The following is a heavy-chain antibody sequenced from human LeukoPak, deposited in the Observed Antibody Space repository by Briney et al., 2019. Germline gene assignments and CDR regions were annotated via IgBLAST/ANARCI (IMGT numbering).Heavy chain of an antibody. V-gene: IGHV3-30-3*01. Sequence: PGRSLRLSCAASGFTFSSYAMHWVRQAPGKGLEWVAVISYDGSNKYYADSVKGRFTIHRDNSKSTLDLQMNSLRAEDTAVYYCARCDFWSGYKYYGMDVWGQGTTVTVSS. J-gene: IGHJ6*02. CDR2: ISYDGSNK. CDR3: ARCDFWSGYKYYGMDV. D-gene: IGHD3-3*01. CDR1: GFTFSSYA.